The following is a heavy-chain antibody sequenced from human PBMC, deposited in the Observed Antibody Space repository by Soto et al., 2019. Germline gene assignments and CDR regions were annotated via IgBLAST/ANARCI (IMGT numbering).Heavy chain of an antibody. CDR3: ARDRGYNYGSAFDS. CDR2: ISGDEITT. V-gene: IGHV3-74*01. Sequence: GALRAPGSSYGSTFSNHWMHWVRQAPGKGLVWLSRISGDEITTDYADSVKGRFTTSRDNAKNIVFLQMNSLRGEDTAVYYCARDRGYNYGSAFDSWGQGTLVTVYS. D-gene: IGHD5-18*01. J-gene: IGHJ4*02. CDR1: GSTFSNHW.